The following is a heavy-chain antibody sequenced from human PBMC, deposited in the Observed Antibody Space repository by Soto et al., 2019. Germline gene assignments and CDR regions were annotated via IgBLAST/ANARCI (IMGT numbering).Heavy chain of an antibody. V-gene: IGHV4-4*02. Sequence: QVQLQESGPGLVKPSGTLSLTCAVSGGSISSSNWWSWVRQPPGKGLEWIGEIYHSGSTNYNPSLKSRVTIAVDKSKTQFSLTLSPVTAADTAVYYCARVGLAAADGLWYSDLWGRGTLVTVSS. CDR1: GGSISSSNW. J-gene: IGHJ2*01. CDR2: IYHSGST. CDR3: ARVGLAAADGLWYSDL. D-gene: IGHD6-13*01.